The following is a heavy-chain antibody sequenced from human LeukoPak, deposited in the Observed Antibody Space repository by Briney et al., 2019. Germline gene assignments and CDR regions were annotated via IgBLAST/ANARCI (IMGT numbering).Heavy chain of an antibody. CDR3: ARNYAFNHFDY. V-gene: IGHV3-7*01. Sequence: GGSLRLSCAVSGFTFSSSWMTWVRQAPGKGLEWVATMNSDGGQKSYVDSVKGRFTISRDNAKNSLFLQMNSLRAEDTAVYYCARNYAFNHFDYWGQGTLVTVSS. CDR2: MNSDGGQK. J-gene: IGHJ4*02. D-gene: IGHD3-16*01. CDR1: GFTFSSSW.